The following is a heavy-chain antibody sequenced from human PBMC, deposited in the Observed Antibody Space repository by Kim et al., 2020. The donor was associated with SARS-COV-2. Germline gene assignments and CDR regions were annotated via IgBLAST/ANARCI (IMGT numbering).Heavy chain of an antibody. J-gene: IGHJ4*02. V-gene: IGHV3-11*05. D-gene: IGHD6-19*01. Sequence: YADSVKCRFTSSRDIARDTLYLQMNSLGAEDTALYFCAKDHPSSGWPAFDSWGQGTLVTVSS. CDR3: AKDHPSSGWPAFDS.